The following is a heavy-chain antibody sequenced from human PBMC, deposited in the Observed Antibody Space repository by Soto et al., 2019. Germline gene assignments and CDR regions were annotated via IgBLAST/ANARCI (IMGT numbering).Heavy chain of an antibody. CDR3: ARVAAPPFASYGMDV. CDR2: ISYDGNKK. D-gene: IGHD2-15*01. J-gene: IGHJ6*02. Sequence: GGSLRLSCAASGFTFSKYDMHWVRQAPGKGLEWVAVISYDGNKKYYEDSVKGRFNISRDNSKNSLYLQMNSLRAEDTAIYYCARVAAPPFASYGMDVWGQGTTVTLS. V-gene: IGHV3-30-3*01. CDR1: GFTFSKYD.